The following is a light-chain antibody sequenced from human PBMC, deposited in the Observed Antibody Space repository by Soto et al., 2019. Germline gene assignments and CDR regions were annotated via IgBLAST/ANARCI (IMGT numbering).Light chain of an antibody. CDR2: DVS. J-gene: IGLJ2*01. CDR3: CSFANTYTFVV. CDR1: SSDVGGYNY. Sequence: QSALTQPRSVSGSPGQSVTISCTGTSSDVGGYNYVSWYQQHPDKAPKLLIYDVSKRPSGVPDRFSASKSGNTASLTISGLQAEDEADYYCCSFANTYTFVVFGGGTQLTVL. V-gene: IGLV2-11*01.